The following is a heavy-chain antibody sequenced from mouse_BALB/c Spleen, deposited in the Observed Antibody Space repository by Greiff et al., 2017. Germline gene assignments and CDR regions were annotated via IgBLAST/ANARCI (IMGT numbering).Heavy chain of an antibody. CDR2: ISSGSSTI. CDR3: AIGGYGSSHWYFDV. Sequence: EVQRVESGGGLVQPGGSRKLSCAASGFTFSSFGMHWVRQAPEKGLEWVAYISSGSSTIYYADTVKGRFTISRDNPKNTLFLQMTSLRSEDTAMYYCAIGGYGSSHWYFDVWGAGTTVTVSS. CDR1: GFTFSSFG. V-gene: IGHV5-17*02. D-gene: IGHD1-1*01. J-gene: IGHJ1*01.